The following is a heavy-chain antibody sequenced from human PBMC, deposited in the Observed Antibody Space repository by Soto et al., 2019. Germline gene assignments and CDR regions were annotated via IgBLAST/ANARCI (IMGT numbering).Heavy chain of an antibody. CDR2: ISYDGSNK. CDR3: AKDMLRSYSSGWYADY. V-gene: IGHV3-30*18. D-gene: IGHD6-19*01. Sequence: QTGGSLRLSCAASGFTFSSYGMHWVRQAPGKGLEWVAVISYDGSNKYYADSVKGRFTISRDNSKNTLYLQMNSLRAEDTAVYYCAKDMLRSYSSGWYADYWGQGTLVTVSS. J-gene: IGHJ4*02. CDR1: GFTFSSYG.